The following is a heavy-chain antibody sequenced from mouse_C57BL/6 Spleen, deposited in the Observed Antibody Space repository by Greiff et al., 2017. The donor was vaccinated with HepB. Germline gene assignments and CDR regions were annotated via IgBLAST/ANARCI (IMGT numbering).Heavy chain of an antibody. J-gene: IGHJ1*03. Sequence: VQLQQPGAELVKPGASVKMSCKASGYTFTSYWITWVKQRPGQGLEWIGDIYPGSGSTNYNEKFKSKATLTVDKSSSTAYMQLSSLTSEDSAVYYCARDYSRYFDVWGTGTTVTVSS. CDR2: IYPGSGST. V-gene: IGHV1-55*01. CDR3: ARDYSRYFDV. CDR1: GYTFTSYW. D-gene: IGHD2-12*01.